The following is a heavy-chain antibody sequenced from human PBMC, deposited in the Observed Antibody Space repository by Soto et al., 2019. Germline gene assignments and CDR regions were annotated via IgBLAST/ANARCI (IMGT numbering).Heavy chain of an antibody. J-gene: IGHJ4*02. D-gene: IGHD1-26*01. CDR1: GFNFRSYG. CDR3: AKDRHKYSNYFSY. CDR2: ISCDGSDK. Sequence: QVQLVESGGGVVQPGRSLRLSCAASGFNFRSYGMHWVRQASGQGLEWVAVISCDGSDKYFPDSVKCRFTISRENSKNTLYMQMNSLRAEDTAVYYCAKDRHKYSNYFSYWGQGTLVTVSS. V-gene: IGHV3-30*18.